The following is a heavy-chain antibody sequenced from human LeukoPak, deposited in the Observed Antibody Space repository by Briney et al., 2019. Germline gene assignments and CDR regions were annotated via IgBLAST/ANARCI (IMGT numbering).Heavy chain of an antibody. J-gene: IGHJ5*02. D-gene: IGHD6-19*01. CDR1: GVSISTNNYC. Sequence: SETLSLTCTVSGVSISTNNYCWGWIRQPPGKGLEWIGSVYNSGSTNYNPSLRSRVTISVDRSENQFSLKLSSVTAADTAVYYCVRPHIIVAVAGTTWFDPWGQGTLVTVSP. CDR2: VYNSGST. CDR3: VRPHIIVAVAGTTWFDP. V-gene: IGHV4-39*01.